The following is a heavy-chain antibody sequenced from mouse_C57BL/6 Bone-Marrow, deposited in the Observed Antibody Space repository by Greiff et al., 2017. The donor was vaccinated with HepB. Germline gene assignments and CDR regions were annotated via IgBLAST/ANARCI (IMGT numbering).Heavy chain of an antibody. J-gene: IGHJ2*01. CDR2: IDPETGGT. V-gene: IGHV1-15*01. CDR3: TRDNYDGYYNY. CDR1: GYTFTDYE. Sequence: VQLQQSGAELVRPGASVTLSCKASGYTFTDYEMHWVKQTPVHGLEWIGAIDPETGGTAYNQKFKGKAILTADKSSSTAYMELRSLTSEDSAVYYCTRDNYDGYYNYWGQGTTLTVSS. D-gene: IGHD2-3*01.